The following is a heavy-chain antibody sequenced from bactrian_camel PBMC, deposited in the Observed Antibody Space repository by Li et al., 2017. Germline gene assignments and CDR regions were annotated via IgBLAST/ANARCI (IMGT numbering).Heavy chain of an antibody. D-gene: IGHD3*01. CDR3: AADEGYYGGGRVCINHKY. CDR1: GFLMRGAC. J-gene: IGHJ4*01. CDR2: TDTDGTR. V-gene: IGHV3S53*01. Sequence: QLVESGGDSVQAGGSLRLSCEVSGFLMRGACMAWYRQVPGKERELVADTDTDGTRNYDDSVRGRFTISKDSAKDTLYLQMDSLKPEDTAMYYCAADEGYYGGGRVCINHKYWGQGTQVTVS.